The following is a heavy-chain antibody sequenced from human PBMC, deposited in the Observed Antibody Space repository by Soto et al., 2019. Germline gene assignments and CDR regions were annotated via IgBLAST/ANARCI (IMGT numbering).Heavy chain of an antibody. J-gene: IGHJ4*02. Sequence: QVQLVQSGAEVKEPGASVKVSCRSSGYTFMSHVMHWVRQAPGQRLEWMGWVTGGNGDTKYSQYFQGRVTITRDTSATTAYMELSRLTSEDTAVYYCVRDSGIRVPSGDLDYWGQGTLVTVSS. CDR2: VTGGNGDT. CDR3: VRDSGIRVPSGDLDY. V-gene: IGHV1-3*01. CDR1: GYTFMSHV. D-gene: IGHD1-20*01.